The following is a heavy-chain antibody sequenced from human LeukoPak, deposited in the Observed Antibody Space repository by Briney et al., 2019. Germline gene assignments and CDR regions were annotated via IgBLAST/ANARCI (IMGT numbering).Heavy chain of an antibody. CDR1: GGSISSSSHY. CDR2: IYYSGST. D-gene: IGHD5-18*01. CDR3: ARARRGYSYGGGPPQHNWFDP. Sequence: SETLSLTCTVSGGSISSSSHYWGWIRQPPGKGLEWIGSIYYSGSTYYNPSLKSRVTISVDTSKNQFSLKLSSVTAADTAVYYCARARRGYSYGGGPPQHNWFDPWGQGTLVTVSS. J-gene: IGHJ5*02. V-gene: IGHV4-39*07.